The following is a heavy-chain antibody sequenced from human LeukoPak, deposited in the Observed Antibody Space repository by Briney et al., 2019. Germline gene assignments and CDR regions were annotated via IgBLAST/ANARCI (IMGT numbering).Heavy chain of an antibody. CDR2: IYTSGST. V-gene: IGHV4-61*02. J-gene: IGHJ4*02. D-gene: IGHD2-15*01. CDR1: GGSISSGTYY. CDR3: ARNSCPSGSCYDNRGYFDY. Sequence: SQTLSLTCTVSGGSISSGTYYWSWIRQPAGKGLEWIGRIYTSGSTNYNPSLKSRITISVDTSKNQFSLKLSSVTAADTAVYYCARNSCPSGSCYDNRGYFDYWGQGTLVTVSS.